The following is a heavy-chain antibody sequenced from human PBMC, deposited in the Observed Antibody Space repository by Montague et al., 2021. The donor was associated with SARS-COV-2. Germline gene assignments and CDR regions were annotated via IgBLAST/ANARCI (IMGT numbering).Heavy chain of an antibody. Sequence: SETLSLTCGVSGGSLSGYHWSWIRQPPGRGLEWIGEIGPSDSTNYNPTLTSRVTISLDTSKNQFSLKLTSVTAAATAVYYCASALIDITMMVVVFTGASLYFDYWGQGTLVTVSS. J-gene: IGHJ4*02. CDR1: GGSLSGYH. D-gene: IGHD3-22*01. CDR3: ASALIDITMMVVVFTGASLYFDY. CDR2: IGPSDST. V-gene: IGHV4-34*01.